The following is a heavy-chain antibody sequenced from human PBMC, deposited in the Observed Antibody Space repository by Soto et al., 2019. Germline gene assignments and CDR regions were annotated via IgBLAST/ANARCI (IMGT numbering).Heavy chain of an antibody. Sequence: QMQLQESGPGLVKPSETLSLNCSVSGDSISDYYWTWLRQPAGKAPEWIGRIYTAGIIIYNPALKSRVTVSLDTSINQFSLKPNSVTAADTAVYYCATGKSRNYFDFWGQGALVTVSS. V-gene: IGHV4-4*07. CDR1: GDSISDYY. J-gene: IGHJ4*02. CDR2: IYTAGII. D-gene: IGHD1-1*01. CDR3: ATGKSRNYFDF.